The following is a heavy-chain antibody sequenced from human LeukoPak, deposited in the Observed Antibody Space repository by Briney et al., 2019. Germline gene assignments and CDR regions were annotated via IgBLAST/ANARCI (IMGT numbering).Heavy chain of an antibody. CDR1: GGSFSGYY. J-gene: IGHJ4*02. V-gene: IGHV4-34*01. Sequence: SETPSLTCAVYGGSFSGYYWSWIRQPPGKGLEWIGEINHSGSTNYNPSLKSRVTISVDTSKNQFSLKLSSVTAADTAVYYCARGRYYYGSGNFDYWGQGTLVTVSS. D-gene: IGHD3-10*01. CDR2: INHSGST. CDR3: ARGRYYYGSGNFDY.